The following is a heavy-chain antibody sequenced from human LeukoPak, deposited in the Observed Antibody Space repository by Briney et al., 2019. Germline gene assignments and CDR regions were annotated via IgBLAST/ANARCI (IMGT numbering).Heavy chain of an antibody. CDR2: INPNSGGT. J-gene: IGHJ5*02. V-gene: IGHV1-2*02. CDR1: GYTFTGYY. CDR3: ARSPGLDTAVVNRP. D-gene: IGHD5-18*01. Sequence: ASVKVSCKTSGYTFTGYYIHWVRQAPGQGLEWMGWINPNSGGTNYAQNFQGRVTMTRDTSINTAYMELGRLRSDDTAVYYCARSPGLDTAVVNRPWGQGTLITVSS.